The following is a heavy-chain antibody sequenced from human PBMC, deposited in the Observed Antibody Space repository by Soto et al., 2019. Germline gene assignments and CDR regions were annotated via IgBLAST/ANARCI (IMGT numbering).Heavy chain of an antibody. D-gene: IGHD5-18*01. J-gene: IGHJ4*02. Sequence: GGSLRLSCAASGFTFSDSWMGWVRQAPGKGLQWVANIKQDGSQTLYEGSLRGRVIISRDNTLNPLYLHMSNLRAEDTAVCYCARESTWLRQYDYLGQGTVVAVSS. CDR2: IKQDGSQT. CDR1: GFTFSDSW. V-gene: IGHV3-7*01. CDR3: ARESTWLRQYDY.